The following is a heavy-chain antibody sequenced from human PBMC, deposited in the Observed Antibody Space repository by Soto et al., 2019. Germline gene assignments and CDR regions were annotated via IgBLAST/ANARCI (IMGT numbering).Heavy chain of an antibody. V-gene: IGHV4-4*07. CDR2: VDASGNT. CDR3: ARDVGGSVVPHWFDP. J-gene: IGHJ5*02. CDR1: GHSISADY. Sequence: QVQLQESGPGLVKASETLSLSCTVSGHSISADYWSWIRQPAGKRLEWIGRVDASGNTNYNPSLKGRVTVSVDTSKNQFFLKVRSVTAADTAMYFCARDVGGSVVPHWFDPWGQGALVTVSS. D-gene: IGHD3-22*01.